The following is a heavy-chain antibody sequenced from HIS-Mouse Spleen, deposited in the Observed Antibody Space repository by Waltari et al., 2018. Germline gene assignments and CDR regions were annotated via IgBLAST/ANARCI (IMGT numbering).Heavy chain of an antibody. V-gene: IGHV1-2*02. CDR2: INPNSGGT. Sequence: QVQLVQSGAEVKTPGASVKVSCKASGYTFTGYYMHWRRQAPGQGLEWMGWINPNSGGTNYAQKFQGRGTMTRDTSISTAYMELSRLRSDDTAVYYCARGALKRGYSYGTYYFDYWGQGTLVTVSS. D-gene: IGHD5-18*01. J-gene: IGHJ4*02. CDR1: GYTFTGYY. CDR3: ARGALKRGYSYGTYYFDY.